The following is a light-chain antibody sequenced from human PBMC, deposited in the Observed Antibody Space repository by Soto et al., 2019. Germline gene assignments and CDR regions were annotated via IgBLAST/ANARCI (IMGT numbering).Light chain of an antibody. CDR2: GAS. CDR1: QSVNF. CDR3: QQYGRSPPRT. V-gene: IGKV3-20*01. J-gene: IGKJ2*01. Sequence: EIVLTQSPGTLSLSPGERATLSCTASQSVNFVGWVQQKTGQGPRLLIFGASNRATGLPGRFSASGSGTDFPLTISRLEPEDSAVYYCQQYGRSPPRTFGQGTKLEIK.